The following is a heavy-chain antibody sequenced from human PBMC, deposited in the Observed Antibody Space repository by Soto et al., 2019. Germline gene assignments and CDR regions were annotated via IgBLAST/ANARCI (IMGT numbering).Heavy chain of an antibody. D-gene: IGHD1-26*01. CDR1: GGSIGRGGYS. CDR2: FYYSGNT. J-gene: IGHJ4*02. Sequence: QVQLQESGPGLVKPSQTLSLTCTFSGGSIGRGGYSWGWIRQHPGKGLEWIGYFYYSGNTYYNPSLKSRLTISGDTSKNQFSLNLSSVTAADTAVYYCARAMGAINYFDYWGQGTLVTVSS. V-gene: IGHV4-31*03. CDR3: ARAMGAINYFDY.